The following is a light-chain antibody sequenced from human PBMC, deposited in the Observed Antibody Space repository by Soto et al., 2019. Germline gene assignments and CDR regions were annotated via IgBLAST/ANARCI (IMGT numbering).Light chain of an antibody. CDR3: QQYNNWPPYT. Sequence: ETVLTQSPATLSLSPGQRVTLSCRASQSVGSYLAWYQQKPGQAPRLLIYDASTRATGIPARFSGSGSGTEFTLTISSLQSEDFAVYYCQQYNNWPPYTFGQGTRLEIK. CDR2: DAS. CDR1: QSVGSY. V-gene: IGKV3-15*01. J-gene: IGKJ5*01.